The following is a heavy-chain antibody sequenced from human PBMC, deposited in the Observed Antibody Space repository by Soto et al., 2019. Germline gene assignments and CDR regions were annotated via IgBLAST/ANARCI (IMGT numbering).Heavy chain of an antibody. CDR1: GDSISSDKW. D-gene: IGHD6-13*01. CDR2: IYHSGST. V-gene: IGHV4-4*02. CDR3: ARGETQQQRDY. J-gene: IGHJ4*02. Sequence: ASETLSLTCAVSGDSISSDKWWSWIHQPPGKGLQWIGEIYHSGSTKYNPSLKSRVIISVDKSKNQFSLKLSSVTDADTAVYYCARGETQQQRDYWGQGTLVTVSS.